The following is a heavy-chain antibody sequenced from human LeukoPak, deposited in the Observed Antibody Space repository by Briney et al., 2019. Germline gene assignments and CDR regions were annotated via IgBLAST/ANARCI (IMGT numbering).Heavy chain of an antibody. CDR3: ARLDQRYYYYYGMDV. J-gene: IGHJ6*02. CDR1: GYTFTSYG. CDR2: ISAYNGNT. D-gene: IGHD2-2*01. Sequence: ASVKVSCKASGYTFTSYGISWVREAPGQGREWMGWISAYNGNTNYAQKLQGRVTMTRNTSINTAYMELSSLRSEDTAVYYCARLDQRYYYYYGMDVWGQGTTVTVSS. V-gene: IGHV1-18*01.